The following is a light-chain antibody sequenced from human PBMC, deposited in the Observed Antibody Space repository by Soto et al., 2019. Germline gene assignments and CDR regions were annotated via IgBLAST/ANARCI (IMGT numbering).Light chain of an antibody. V-gene: IGLV2-8*01. CDR2: EVS. CDR3: SSYVGSNSVV. Sequence: QSVLTQPPSASGSPGQSVTISCTGTSSDVGSYKFVSWYQQHPGKVPKLMIYEVSKRPSGVPDRFSGSKSGNSASLTVSGLQAEDEADYYCSSYVGSNSVVFGGGTKLTVL. CDR1: SSDVGSYKF. J-gene: IGLJ2*01.